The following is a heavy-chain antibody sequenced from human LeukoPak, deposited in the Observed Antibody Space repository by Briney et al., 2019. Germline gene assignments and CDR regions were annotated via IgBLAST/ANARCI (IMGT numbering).Heavy chain of an antibody. V-gene: IGHV4-30-2*01. D-gene: IGHD3-3*01. Sequence: SETLSLTCTVSGGSISSGGYSWSWIRQPPGKGLEWIGYIYHSGSTYYNPSLKSRVTISVDRSKNQFSLKLSSVTAADTAVYYCARGRITIFGVVNWFDPWGQGTLVTVSS. J-gene: IGHJ5*02. CDR1: GGSISSGGYS. CDR2: IYHSGST. CDR3: ARGRITIFGVVNWFDP.